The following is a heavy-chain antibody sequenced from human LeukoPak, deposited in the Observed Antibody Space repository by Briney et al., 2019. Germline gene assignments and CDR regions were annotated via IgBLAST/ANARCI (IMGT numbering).Heavy chain of an antibody. D-gene: IGHD2-8*01. CDR1: VDTFIDYH. Sequence: ASVNVSFKSSVDTFIDYHIHWVRQAPGQGLEGLGRANYNSGGSYSSQKFQGRLIITRDMSISTAYMELDRMPSDDTAVYYCATTRSLGQQWFLYYMDVWGQGTAVIVSS. V-gene: IGHV1-2*06. CDR2: ANYNSGGS. CDR3: ATTRSLGQQWFLYYMDV. J-gene: IGHJ6*03.